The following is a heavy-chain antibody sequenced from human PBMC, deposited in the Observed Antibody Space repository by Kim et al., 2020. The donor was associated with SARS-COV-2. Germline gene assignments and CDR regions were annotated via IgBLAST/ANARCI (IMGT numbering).Heavy chain of an antibody. J-gene: IGHJ4*02. D-gene: IGHD1-26*01. Sequence: GSLRLSCAASGFTVSTNYMSWVRQAPGKGLEWVSVVYGGGSIYYADSVKGRFTISRHNSKNTLYLQMNSLRPEDTAVYHCVREETGGGSLDYWGQGTLVT. CDR1: GFTVSTNY. CDR3: VREETGGGSLDY. V-gene: IGHV3-53*04. CDR2: VYGGGSI.